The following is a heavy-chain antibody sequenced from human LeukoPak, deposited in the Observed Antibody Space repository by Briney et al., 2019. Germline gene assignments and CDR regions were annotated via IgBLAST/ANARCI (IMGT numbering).Heavy chain of an antibody. CDR3: AHLVYDSSGYPFDF. Sequence: KESGPTLVNPTQTLTLTCTFSGFSLSSGGVGVGWIRQPPGKALEWLALIYWDDDQRYSPSLTTRLTIAKDTSKNQVVLRMTNMDPVDTATYYCAHLVYDSSGYPFDFWGQGTLVTVSA. CDR1: GFSLSSGGVG. D-gene: IGHD3-22*01. J-gene: IGHJ4*02. CDR2: IYWDDDQ. V-gene: IGHV2-5*02.